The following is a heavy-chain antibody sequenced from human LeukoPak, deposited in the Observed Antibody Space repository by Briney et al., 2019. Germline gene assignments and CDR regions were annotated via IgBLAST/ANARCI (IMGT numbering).Heavy chain of an antibody. CDR2: ISGSAGSI. Sequence: GGSLRLSCAASGFTFSDYAMSWVRQTPGWGLEWVSTISGSAGSIHNADSVKGRFTISRDNSKNTLYLHVSSLRVEDTAVYYCAKDRGFNYGYGFDYWGQGNLVTVSS. D-gene: IGHD3-16*01. CDR1: GFTFSDYA. V-gene: IGHV3-23*01. CDR3: AKDRGFNYGYGFDY. J-gene: IGHJ4*02.